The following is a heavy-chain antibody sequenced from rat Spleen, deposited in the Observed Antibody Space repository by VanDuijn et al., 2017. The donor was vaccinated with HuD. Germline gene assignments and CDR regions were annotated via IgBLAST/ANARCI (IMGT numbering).Heavy chain of an antibody. D-gene: IGHD1-6*01. J-gene: IGHJ2*01. CDR3: ATFMYTTDYYYDDY. CDR1: GYSIISSSR. V-gene: IGHV3-3*01. Sequence: EVQLQESGPGLVKPSQSLSLTCSVTGYSIISSSRWNWIRKFPGNKLEWMGYINNEGNSNYNPSLKSRISITRDTSTNQFFLQLNSVTTEDTATYYCATFMYTTDYYYDDYWGQGVMVTVSS. CDR2: INNEGNS.